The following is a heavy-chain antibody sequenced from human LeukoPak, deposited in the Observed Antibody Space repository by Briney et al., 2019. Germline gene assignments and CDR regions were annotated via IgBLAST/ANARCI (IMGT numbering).Heavy chain of an antibody. V-gene: IGHV3-23*01. J-gene: IGHJ4*02. CDR3: AKDSSIAVAGTG. CDR1: GFTFSSYG. CDR2: ISGSGGST. Sequence: PGRSLRLSCAASGFTFSSYGMHWVRQAPGKGLEWVSAISGSGGSTYYANSVKGRFTISRDNSKNTLYLQMNSLRAEDTAVYYCAKDSSIAVAGTGWGQGTLVTVSS. D-gene: IGHD6-19*01.